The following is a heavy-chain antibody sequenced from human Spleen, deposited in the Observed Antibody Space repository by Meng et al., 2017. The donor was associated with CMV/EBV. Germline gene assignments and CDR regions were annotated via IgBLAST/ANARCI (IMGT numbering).Heavy chain of an antibody. Sequence: QVQLVQSGAEVKKPASSVKVSCTASGGTFSSYAISWVRQAPGQGLEWMGGIIPILGIANYAQKFQGRVTITADKSTSTAYMELSSLRSEDTAVYYCARAVKEGPLVATFDYWGQGTLVTVSS. CDR1: GGTFSSYA. CDR3: ARAVKEGPLVATFDY. CDR2: IIPILGIA. D-gene: IGHD5-12*01. J-gene: IGHJ4*02. V-gene: IGHV1-69*10.